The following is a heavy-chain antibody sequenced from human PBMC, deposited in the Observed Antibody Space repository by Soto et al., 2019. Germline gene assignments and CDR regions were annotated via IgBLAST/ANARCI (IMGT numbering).Heavy chain of an antibody. CDR3: GQEYHYGSGNLDYYYYGMDV. J-gene: IGHJ6*02. D-gene: IGHD3-10*01. V-gene: IGHV3-9*01. Sequence: EVQLVESGGGLVQPGGSLRLSCAASGFTFDDYAMHWVRQAPGKGLEWVSGVNWNSDIIAYADSVKGRFTISRDNAKNSLYLQMNSLRAEDTALYSCGQEYHYGSGNLDYYYYGMDVWGQGTTVTVS. CDR1: GFTFDDYA. CDR2: VNWNSDII.